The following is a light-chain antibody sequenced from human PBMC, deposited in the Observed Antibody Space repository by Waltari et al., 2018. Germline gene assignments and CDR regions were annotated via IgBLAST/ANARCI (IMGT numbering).Light chain of an antibody. CDR3: QKYGETPWT. V-gene: IGKV3-20*01. CDR1: ESVPANY. CDR2: GAS. J-gene: IGKJ1*01. Sequence: ELVLTQSPGTLSLSPVERAPLSCRATESVPANYLAWYQQKPGQAPRLRISGASSRATGIPDRFSGRGSGTDVTLTIARLEPEDFALYYCQKYGETPWTFGQGTKV.